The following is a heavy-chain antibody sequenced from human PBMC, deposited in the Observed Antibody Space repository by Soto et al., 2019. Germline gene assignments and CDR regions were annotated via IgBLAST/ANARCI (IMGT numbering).Heavy chain of an antibody. J-gene: IGHJ6*02. CDR3: ARDPRWELHDYYYYGMDV. CDR2: ISAYNGNT. D-gene: IGHD1-26*01. Sequence: ASVKVSCKASGYTFTSYGISWVRQAPGQGLEWLGWISAYNGNTNYAQKLQGRVTMTTDTPTSTAYMELRSLRSDDTAVYYCARDPRWELHDYYYYGMDVWGQGTTVTVSS. CDR1: GYTFTSYG. V-gene: IGHV1-18*04.